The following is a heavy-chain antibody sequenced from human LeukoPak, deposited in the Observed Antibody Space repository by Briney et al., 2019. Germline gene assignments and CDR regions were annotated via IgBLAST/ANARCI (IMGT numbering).Heavy chain of an antibody. Sequence: SETLSLTCTVSGGSFSSGSYYWSWIRQSPGKGLEWIGCIYYSGSTNYNPSLRGRVAMSIDTSKNHFSLRLISVTAADTAIYYCARAPGIVGTTPFGNYWGRGTLVTVSS. D-gene: IGHD1-26*01. J-gene: IGHJ4*02. CDR2: IYYSGST. CDR3: ARAPGIVGTTPFGNY. V-gene: IGHV4-61*03. CDR1: GGSFSSGSYY.